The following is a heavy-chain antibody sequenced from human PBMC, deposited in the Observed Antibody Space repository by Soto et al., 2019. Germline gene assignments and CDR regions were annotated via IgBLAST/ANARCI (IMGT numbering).Heavy chain of an antibody. D-gene: IGHD3-16*01. CDR3: VCGGNFFVY. CDR2: MDQDGSER. CDR1: GFTFTTYW. J-gene: IGHJ4*02. Sequence: EVQLVESGGGLVQPGGSLRLSCAASGFTFTTYWMTWVRQPPGKGLEWVANMDQDGSERYYVDSVRGRFTISRDNAKNSLYLQMNSLRGEDTAVYYCVCGGNFFVYWGQGTLVTVSP. V-gene: IGHV3-7*01.